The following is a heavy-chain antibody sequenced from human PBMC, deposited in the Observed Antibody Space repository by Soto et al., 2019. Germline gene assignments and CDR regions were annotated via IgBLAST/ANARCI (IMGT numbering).Heavy chain of an antibody. CDR1: GFTFSTYA. V-gene: IGHV3-21*01. D-gene: IGHD5-18*01. J-gene: IGHJ5*02. Sequence: VQLVESGGGVVQPGRSLRLSCAASGFTFSTYAMHWVRQAPGKGLEWVSSISSSSSYIYYADSVKGRFTISRDNAKNSLYLQMNSLRAEDTAVYYCAREVYSYGLRWFDPWGQGTLVTVSS. CDR3: AREVYSYGLRWFDP. CDR2: ISSSSSYI.